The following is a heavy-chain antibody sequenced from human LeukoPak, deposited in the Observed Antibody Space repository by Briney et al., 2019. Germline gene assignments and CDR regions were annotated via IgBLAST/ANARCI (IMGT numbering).Heavy chain of an antibody. D-gene: IGHD6-19*01. CDR1: GFTFASYG. Sequence: GGSLILSCAASGFTFASYGMNWVRQAPGKGLEWVSYISSSSSTIYYADSVKGRFTISRDNAKNSLYLQMNSLRAEDTAVYYCARGVAVAGTGFDYWGQGTLVTVSS. CDR2: ISSSSSTI. V-gene: IGHV3-48*01. CDR3: ARGVAVAGTGFDY. J-gene: IGHJ4*02.